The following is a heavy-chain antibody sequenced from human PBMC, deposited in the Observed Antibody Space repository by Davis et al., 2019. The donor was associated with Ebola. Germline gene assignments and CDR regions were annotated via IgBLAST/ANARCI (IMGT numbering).Heavy chain of an antibody. CDR3: ARGDIVVVVALRDNYYYGMDV. CDR1: GGSISSSNC. Sequence: MPSETLSLTCAVSGGSISSSNCWSWVRQPPGTGLEWIGEIYHSGSTNYNPSLKSRVTISVDKSKNQFSLKLSSVTAADTAVYYCARGDIVVVVALRDNYYYGMDVWGQGTTVTVSS. J-gene: IGHJ6*02. V-gene: IGHV4-4*02. CDR2: IYHSGST. D-gene: IGHD2-15*01.